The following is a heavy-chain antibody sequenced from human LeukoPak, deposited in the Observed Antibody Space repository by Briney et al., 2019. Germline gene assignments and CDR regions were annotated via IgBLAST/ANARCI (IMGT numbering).Heavy chain of an antibody. CDR3: ASLGSGSYLVDY. CDR2: INPNNGGT. D-gene: IGHD1-26*01. J-gene: IGHJ4*02. Sequence: ASVKVSCKASGYTFTDYYLHWVRQAPGQGLEWMGWINPNNGGTNYAQKFQGRGTMTRDTSISTAYMELSRLRSDDTAVYYCASLGSGSYLVDYWGQGTLVTVSS. CDR1: GYTFTDYY. V-gene: IGHV1-2*02.